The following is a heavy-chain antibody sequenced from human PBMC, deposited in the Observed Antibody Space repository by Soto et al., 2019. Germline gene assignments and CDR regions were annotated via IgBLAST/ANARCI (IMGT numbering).Heavy chain of an antibody. CDR2: ISAYKGDT. V-gene: IGHV1-18*01. D-gene: IGHD3-10*01. CDR1: GYTFTKYG. CDR3: ARDLDGSGSYYTDY. Sequence: GASVKVSFKASGYTFTKYGISWLRQAPGQGLEWMGWISAYKGDTNYAQNVRGRVTMTTDTSTNTAYMELRSLRDDDTAVYYCARDLDGSGSYYTDYWGPGTLVTVSS. J-gene: IGHJ4*02.